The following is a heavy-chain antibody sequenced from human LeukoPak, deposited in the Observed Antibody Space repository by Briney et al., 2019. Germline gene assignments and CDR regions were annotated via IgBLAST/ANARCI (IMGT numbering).Heavy chain of an antibody. J-gene: IGHJ4*02. V-gene: IGHV4-39*01. CDR3: ARPNIRYCSGGACSNDGSDY. Sequence: SETLSLTCTVSGGSIRSNSYYWGWIRQPPGKGLEWLGSIYYSGSTYYINPSLKSRVTISVDTSKNQISLKLSSVTAAATAVYYCARPNIRYCSGGACSNDGSDYWGQGTLVTVSS. CDR1: GGSIRSNSYY. D-gene: IGHD2-15*01. CDR2: IYYSGST.